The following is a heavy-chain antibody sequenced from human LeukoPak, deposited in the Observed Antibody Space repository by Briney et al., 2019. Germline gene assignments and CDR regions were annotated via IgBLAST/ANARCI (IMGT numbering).Heavy chain of an antibody. CDR2: IYYTGGT. D-gene: IGHD4-11*01. J-gene: IGHJ4*02. V-gene: IGHV4-39*01. CDR3: ARHGGTRVTLVEVFYFDY. Sequence: SETLSLTCTVSGGSITTSSYYWGWVRQPPEKGLEWIGSIYYTGGTYYSPSLKSRVTISVDTSKNQFSLKLSSVTAADTAVYYCARHGGTRVTLVEVFYFDYWGQGTLVTVSS. CDR1: GGSITTSSYY.